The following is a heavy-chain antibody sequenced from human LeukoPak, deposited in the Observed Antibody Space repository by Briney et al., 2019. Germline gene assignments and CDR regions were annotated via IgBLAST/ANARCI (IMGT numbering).Heavy chain of an antibody. CDR3: ARDHNVADV. CDR2: ISSSSSYI. V-gene: IGHV3-21*01. D-gene: IGHD2-8*01. J-gene: IGHJ3*01. Sequence: GGSLRLSCAASGFTFSSYSMNWVRQAPGKGLEWVSSISSSSSYIYYADSVKGRFTISRDNAKNSVYIQMNSLRVEDTAMYYCARDHNVADVWGQGTMVTVSS. CDR1: GFTFSSYS.